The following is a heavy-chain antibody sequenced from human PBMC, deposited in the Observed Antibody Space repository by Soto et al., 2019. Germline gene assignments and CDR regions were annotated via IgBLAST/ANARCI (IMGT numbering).Heavy chain of an antibody. Sequence: PSETLSLTCTVSGGSITNYYYSWMRQPPGKGLEWIGYIFHTGTTSYNPSLKSRVTLSVDTSQSQLPLKLNSVTAADTAVYYCTTEAYDNSGSLAFDIWGPGTLVT. CDR3: TTEAYDNSGSLAFDI. V-gene: IGHV4-59*08. CDR1: GGSITNYY. J-gene: IGHJ3*02. CDR2: IFHTGTT. D-gene: IGHD3-22*01.